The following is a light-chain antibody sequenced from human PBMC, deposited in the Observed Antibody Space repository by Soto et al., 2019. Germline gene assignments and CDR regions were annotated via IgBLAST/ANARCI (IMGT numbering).Light chain of an antibody. CDR1: QSVSSSY. V-gene: IGKV3-20*01. CDR3: QQYGSSHT. CDR2: AAS. Sequence: EIVLTQSPGTLSLSPGERATLSCRASQSVSSSYLAWYQQKPGQAPRLLIYAASSRATGIPDRFSGRVSGTDFTLTSSPLQPEDFALYYCQQYGSSHTFGRGTKVEIK. J-gene: IGKJ4*01.